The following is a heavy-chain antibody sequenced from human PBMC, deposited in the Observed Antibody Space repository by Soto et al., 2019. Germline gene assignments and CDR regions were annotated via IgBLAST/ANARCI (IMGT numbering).Heavy chain of an antibody. J-gene: IGHJ3*02. CDR3: AREERYCTNGVCYMGAFDI. Sequence: QVPLVQSGAEVKKPGASVKVSCKASGYTFTSYGISWVRQAPGQGLEWMGWISAYNGNTNYAQKLQGRVTMTKDTSTRTAYMEMRSLRSDDTAMYYYAREERYCTNGVCYMGAFDIWGQVTMVTVSS. CDR1: GYTFTSYG. CDR2: ISAYNGNT. V-gene: IGHV1-18*01. D-gene: IGHD2-8*01.